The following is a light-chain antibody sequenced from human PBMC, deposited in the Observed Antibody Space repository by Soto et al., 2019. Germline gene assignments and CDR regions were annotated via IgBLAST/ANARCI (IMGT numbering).Light chain of an antibody. CDR1: GSDVGGYNH. CDR3: SSFTGSTTYV. J-gene: IGLJ1*01. CDR2: DVS. V-gene: IGLV2-14*01. Sequence: QSALTQPASVSGSPGQSITISCTGTGSDVGGYNHVSWYQQHPGKVPKFLIYDVSYRPSGVSNRFSGSKSGNTASLTISGLQAEDEADYYCSSFTGSTTYVFGTGTKLTVL.